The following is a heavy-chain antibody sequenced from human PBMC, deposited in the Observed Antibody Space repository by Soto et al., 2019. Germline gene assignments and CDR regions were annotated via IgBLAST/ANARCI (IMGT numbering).Heavy chain of an antibody. V-gene: IGHV3-30*18. CDR3: AKGKERDXYDSSGPV. CDR2: ISYDGSYK. CDR1: GFSFNIHG. D-gene: IGHD3-22*01. J-gene: IGHJ4*02. Sequence: QPGGSLRLSCAASGFSFNIHGMHWVRQAPGKGLEWVAAISYDGSYKYYTDSVKGRFTISRDYSINTLYLQMNSLRAEDTAVYYCAKGKERDXYDSSGPVWGQG.